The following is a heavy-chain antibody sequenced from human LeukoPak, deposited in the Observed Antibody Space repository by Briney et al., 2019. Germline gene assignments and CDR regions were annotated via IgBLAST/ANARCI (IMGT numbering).Heavy chain of an antibody. D-gene: IGHD3-9*01. CDR3: ARGVRLGYDILTGYYEAVNWFDP. Sequence: SETLSLTCTVSGGPISGYYWSWIRQPPGKGLEWIGEINHSGSTIYNPFLKSRVTISVDTSKNQFSLKLSSVTAADTAVFYCARGVRLGYDILTGYYEAVNWFDPWGQGTLVTVSS. J-gene: IGHJ5*02. CDR2: INHSGST. CDR1: GGPISGYY. V-gene: IGHV4-34*01.